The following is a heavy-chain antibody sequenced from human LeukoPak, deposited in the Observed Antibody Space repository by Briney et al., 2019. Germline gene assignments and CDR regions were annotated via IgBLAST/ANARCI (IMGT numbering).Heavy chain of an antibody. V-gene: IGHV3-7*01. J-gene: IGHJ4*02. CDR2: VRQDGGAK. D-gene: IGHD2-21*01. CDR3: VGCAGNSCYFDY. Sequence: GGSLRLSCAASGFIFDDYGMSWVRQAPGKGLEWVANVRQDGGAKNYVDSVKGRFTISRDNAKNSLYLEMNSLSAEDTAVYYCVGCAGNSCYFDYWGQGTLVTVSS. CDR1: GFIFDDYG.